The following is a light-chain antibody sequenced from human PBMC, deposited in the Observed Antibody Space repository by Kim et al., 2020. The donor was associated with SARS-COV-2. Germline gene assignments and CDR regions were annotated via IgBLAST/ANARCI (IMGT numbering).Light chain of an antibody. CDR2: DAS. Sequence: GERDTLSCRASQSVGSYLGWLQQKPGQAPRLLSYDASNRATGIQARFSGSGSGTDFTLTNRSLVPEDFGVYYGQQSSNWPPRTTFGGGTKVDIK. CDR1: QSVGSY. CDR3: QQSSNWPPRTT. V-gene: IGKV3-11*01. J-gene: IGKJ4*01.